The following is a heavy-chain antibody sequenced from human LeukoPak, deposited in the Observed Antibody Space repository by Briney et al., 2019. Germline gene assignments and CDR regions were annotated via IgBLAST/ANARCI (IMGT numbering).Heavy chain of an antibody. Sequence: GESLKISCKGSGYIFTSYWIGWVRRLPAKGLEWMGIIYPGDSDTRYSPSFQGQVTISADKSISTAYLQWSSLKASDTAMYYCAATYCSSTSCRDAFDIWGQGTMVTVSS. CDR3: AATYCSSTSCRDAFDI. V-gene: IGHV5-51*01. CDR2: IYPGDSDT. J-gene: IGHJ3*02. CDR1: GYIFTSYW. D-gene: IGHD2-2*01.